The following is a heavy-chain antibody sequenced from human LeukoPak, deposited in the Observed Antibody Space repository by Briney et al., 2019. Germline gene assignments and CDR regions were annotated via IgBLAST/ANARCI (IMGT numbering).Heavy chain of an antibody. Sequence: KASETLSLTCAVYGGSFSGYYWSWIRQPPGKGLEWIGEINHSGSTNYNPSLKSRVTISVDTSKNQFSLKLSSVTAAGTAIYYCARRRLRPEAFDIWGQGTMVTVSS. V-gene: IGHV4-34*01. CDR3: ARRRLRPEAFDI. J-gene: IGHJ3*02. CDR1: GGSFSGYY. D-gene: IGHD4-17*01. CDR2: INHSGST.